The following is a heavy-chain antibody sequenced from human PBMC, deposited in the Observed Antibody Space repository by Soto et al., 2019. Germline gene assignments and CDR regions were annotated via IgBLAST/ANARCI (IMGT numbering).Heavy chain of an antibody. CDR2: IYYSGST. V-gene: IGHV4-59*01. J-gene: IGHJ2*01. Sequence: QVQLQESGPGLVKPSETLSLTCTVSGGSISSYYWSWIRQPPGKGLEWIGYIYYSGSTNYNPSLKSRVTISVDTSKNQFSLKLSSVTAADTAVYYCAREKQTTVVINDWYFDLWGRGTLVTVSS. D-gene: IGHD4-17*01. CDR3: AREKQTTVVINDWYFDL. CDR1: GGSISSYY.